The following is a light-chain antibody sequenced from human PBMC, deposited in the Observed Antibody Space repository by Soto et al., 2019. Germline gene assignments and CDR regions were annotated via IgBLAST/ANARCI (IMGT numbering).Light chain of an antibody. Sequence: EIVLTQSPATLSLSPGDRANLSCRASQSVADYLAWYQQKTGQPPRLLIYDASNRATGIPVRFRGSGSGTDFTLTITSLEPEDFAVYYCQQRRDWPLLTFGGGTRVEI. J-gene: IGKJ4*01. V-gene: IGKV3-11*01. CDR3: QQRRDWPLLT. CDR2: DAS. CDR1: QSVADY.